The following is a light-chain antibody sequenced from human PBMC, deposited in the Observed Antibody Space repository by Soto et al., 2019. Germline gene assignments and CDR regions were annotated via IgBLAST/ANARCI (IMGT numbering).Light chain of an antibody. J-gene: IGKJ1*01. CDR3: QQYGSSRT. Sequence: EIVLTQSPDTLSLSPGERATLSCRASQSISSYLAWYQQKPGQAPRLLIYGASSRATGIPDRFSGSGSGTDFTLTISRLEPEDFAVYYCQQYGSSRTFGQGTKVDIK. CDR1: QSISSY. CDR2: GAS. V-gene: IGKV3-20*01.